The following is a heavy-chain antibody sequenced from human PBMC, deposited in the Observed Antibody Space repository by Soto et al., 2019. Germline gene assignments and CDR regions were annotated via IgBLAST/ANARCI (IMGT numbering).Heavy chain of an antibody. CDR1: GFSVTSTY. Sequence: EVQLVESGGGLIQPGGSLRLSCTAPGFSVTSTYMSWVRQAPGKGLEWVSVIYAGGSTSYADSVKGRFTVSRDNSNNTLFLPLNSLRVEDTAVYYCARGTWGISWPNFFDYWGQGVLVTVSS. V-gene: IGHV3-53*01. J-gene: IGHJ4*02. CDR3: ARGTWGISWPNFFDY. D-gene: IGHD6-13*01. CDR2: IYAGGST.